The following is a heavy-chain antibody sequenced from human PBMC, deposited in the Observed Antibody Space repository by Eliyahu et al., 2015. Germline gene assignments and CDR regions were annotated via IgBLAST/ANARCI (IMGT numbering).Heavy chain of an antibody. J-gene: IGHJ4*02. CDR2: INHSGST. D-gene: IGHD6-19*01. V-gene: IGHV4-34*01. Sequence: QVQLQQWXAGLLKPSETLSXTCAVYAXVLRCXQLGRXPXTPGKGXEWIGEINHSGSTNYNPSLKSRVTISVDTSKNQFSLKLSSVTAADTAVYYCARGSRARWLAIDYWGQGTLVTVSS. CDR3: ARGSRARWLAIDY. CDR1: AXVLRCXQ.